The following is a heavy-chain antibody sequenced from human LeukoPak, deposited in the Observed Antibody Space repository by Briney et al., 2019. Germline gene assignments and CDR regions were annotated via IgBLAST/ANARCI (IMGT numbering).Heavy chain of an antibody. Sequence: PGGSLRLSCAASGVTFSSYHINWVRQAPGKGLEWVSSISSNSDYIYYADSVKGRFTISRDNAKNSLYLRMNSLRAEDTAVYYCARVPYYDSSGVYWGQGTLVTASS. J-gene: IGHJ4*02. D-gene: IGHD3-22*01. CDR2: ISSNSDYI. V-gene: IGHV3-21*01. CDR1: GVTFSSYH. CDR3: ARVPYYDSSGVY.